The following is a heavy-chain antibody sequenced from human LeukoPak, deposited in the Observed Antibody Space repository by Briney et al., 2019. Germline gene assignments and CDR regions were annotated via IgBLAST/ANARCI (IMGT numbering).Heavy chain of an antibody. D-gene: IGHD3-16*01. CDR1: GFTFSGSA. Sequence: GSLRLSCAASGFTFSGSAMHWVRQASGKGLEWIGQIHYSGRPDYNPSLKSRVTISVDTSKNQLSLKVTSVTGADTAVYYCARFGVDYDMDVWGQGTTVTVSS. CDR2: IHYSGRP. CDR3: ARFGVDYDMDV. V-gene: IGHV4-59*01. J-gene: IGHJ6*02.